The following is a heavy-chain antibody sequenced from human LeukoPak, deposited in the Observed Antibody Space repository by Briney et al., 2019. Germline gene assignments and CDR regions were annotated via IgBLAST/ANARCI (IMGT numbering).Heavy chain of an antibody. J-gene: IGHJ3*02. CDR3: ARQDVVESVYAFDI. Sequence: SETLSLTCAVYGGSFSENYWSWIRQPPGKGLEWIGEINHSGSTNYNPSLKSRVTISVDTSKNQFSLKLTSVTAADTAVYYCARQDVVESVYAFDIWGQGTMVTVSS. D-gene: IGHD2-2*01. CDR1: GGSFSENY. V-gene: IGHV4-34*01. CDR2: INHSGST.